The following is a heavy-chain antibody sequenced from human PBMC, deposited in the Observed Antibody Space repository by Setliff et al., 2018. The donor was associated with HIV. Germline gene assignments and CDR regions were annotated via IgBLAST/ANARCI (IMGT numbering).Heavy chain of an antibody. CDR2: ISPDTGDT. V-gene: IGHV1-2*02. CDR1: GNILTDYF. Sequence: ASVKVSCKASGNILTDYFLHWVRQAPGQGLEWMGWISPDTGDTRIPQRFRGRVTMTRDTSISTAYMELNSLRSDDTAVYYCARQLSNSLDYWGQGTLVTVSS. J-gene: IGHJ4*02. D-gene: IGHD7-27*01. CDR3: ARQLSNSLDY.